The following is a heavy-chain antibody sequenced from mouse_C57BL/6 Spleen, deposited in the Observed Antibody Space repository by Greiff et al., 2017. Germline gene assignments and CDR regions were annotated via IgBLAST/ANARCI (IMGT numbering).Heavy chain of an antibody. V-gene: IGHV1-69*01. D-gene: IGHD1-1*01. Sequence: QVQLHQPGAELVMPGASVKLSCKASGYTFTSYWMHWVKQRPGQGLEWIGEIDPSDSYTNYNQKFTGKSTLTVDKSSSTAYMQLSSLTSEDSAVYYCARPYGSSYRAYWGQGTLVTVSA. CDR3: ARPYGSSYRAY. CDR2: IDPSDSYT. J-gene: IGHJ3*01. CDR1: GYTFTSYW.